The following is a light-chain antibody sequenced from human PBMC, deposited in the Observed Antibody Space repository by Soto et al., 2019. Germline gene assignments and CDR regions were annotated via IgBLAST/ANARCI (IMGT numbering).Light chain of an antibody. V-gene: IGKV1-39*01. J-gene: IGKJ1*01. CDR3: QQSYSSPGT. Sequence: DIQMTQSPSSLSASVGERVTITCRASQSIDKYLNWYQHKPGKAPYLLIYAASHLRSGVPTRFSGSGTGKSFTLTISSLQYEDLATYYCQQSYSSPGTFGRGTKVELK. CDR2: AAS. CDR1: QSIDKY.